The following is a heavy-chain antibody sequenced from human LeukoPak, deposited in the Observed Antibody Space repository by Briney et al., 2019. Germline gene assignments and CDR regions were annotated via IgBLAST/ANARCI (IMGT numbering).Heavy chain of an antibody. Sequence: SVKVSCKASGGTFSSYAISWVRQAPGQGLEWMGGIIPIFGTANYAQKFQGRVTITADESTSTAYMELSSLRSEDTAVYYCARADDLPLGAFAFDIWGQGTMVTVSS. D-gene: IGHD3-3*01. V-gene: IGHV1-69*13. CDR2: IIPIFGTA. CDR1: GGTFSSYA. CDR3: ARADDLPLGAFAFDI. J-gene: IGHJ3*02.